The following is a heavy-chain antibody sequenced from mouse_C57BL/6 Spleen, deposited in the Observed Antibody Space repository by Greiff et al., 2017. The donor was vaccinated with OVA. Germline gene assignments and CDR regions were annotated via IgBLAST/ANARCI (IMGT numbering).Heavy chain of an antibody. CDR3: ARGIYYYGSSYVAI. CDR2: IDPSDSYT. CDR1: GYTFTSYW. Sequence: QVQLQQPGAELVKPGASVKLSCKASGYTFTSYWMQWVKQRPGQGLEWIGEIDPSDSYTNYNQKFKGKATLTVDTSSSTAYMQLSSLTSEDSAVDYCARGIYYYGSSYVAIWGQGTTLTVSS. V-gene: IGHV1-50*01. D-gene: IGHD1-1*01. J-gene: IGHJ2*01.